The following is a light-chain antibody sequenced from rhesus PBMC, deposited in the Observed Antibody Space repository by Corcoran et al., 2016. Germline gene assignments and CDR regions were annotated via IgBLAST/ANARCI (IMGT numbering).Light chain of an antibody. CDR1: QGISSY. J-gene: IGKJ4*01. CDR3: QQRNSYPLT. CDR2: DAS. Sequence: DIQLTQSPSSLSASVGDRVTITCRASQGISSYLAWYQQKSGKAPKLLIYDASNLQSGVPSRFSGSGSRTEFTLTISSLRPEDFATYYCQQRNSYPLTFGGGTKVEIK. V-gene: IGKV1-38*01.